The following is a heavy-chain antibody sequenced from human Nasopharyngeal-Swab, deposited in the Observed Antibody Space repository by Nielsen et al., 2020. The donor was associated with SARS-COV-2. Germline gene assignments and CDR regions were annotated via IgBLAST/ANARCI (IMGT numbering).Heavy chain of an antibody. CDR2: MRSKANNYAT. V-gene: IGHV3-73*01. D-gene: IGHD4-17*01. Sequence: GESLKISCAASGFTFSGSAMYWVRQASGKGLEWVGRMRSKANNYATAYAASVRGRFTISRDDSKNTAYLQMDSLKTEDTAVYYCSTTVDYGDYRLYFDLWGRGTLVTVSS. CDR3: STTVDYGDYRLYFDL. J-gene: IGHJ2*01. CDR1: GFTFSGSA.